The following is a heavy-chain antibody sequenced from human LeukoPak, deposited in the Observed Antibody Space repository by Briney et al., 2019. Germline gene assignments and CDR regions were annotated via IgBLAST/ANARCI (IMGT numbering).Heavy chain of an antibody. V-gene: IGHV3-74*01. CDR1: GFTFSSYW. Sequence: GGSLILSCAVSGFTFSSYWMHWVRQAPGKGLVWVSRINSDGSTTNYADSVKGRFTISRDNAKNTLYLQMNSLRAEDTAVYYCARDLYGGKGDYWGQGTLVTVSS. J-gene: IGHJ4*02. CDR3: ARDLYGGKGDY. CDR2: INSDGSTT. D-gene: IGHD4-23*01.